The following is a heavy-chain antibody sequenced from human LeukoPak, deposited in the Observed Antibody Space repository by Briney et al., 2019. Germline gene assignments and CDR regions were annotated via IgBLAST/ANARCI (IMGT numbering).Heavy chain of an antibody. J-gene: IGHJ3*02. CDR1: GFTFRSYS. CDR2: INSDGSST. D-gene: IGHD3-22*01. Sequence: PGGSLRLSCAASGFTFRSYSMHWVRQAPGKGLVWVSRINSDGSSTSYADSVKGRFTISRDNAKNTLYLQMNSLRAEDTAVYYCARDVDYYDSSGGAAFDIWGQGTMVTVSS. V-gene: IGHV3-74*01. CDR3: ARDVDYYDSSGGAAFDI.